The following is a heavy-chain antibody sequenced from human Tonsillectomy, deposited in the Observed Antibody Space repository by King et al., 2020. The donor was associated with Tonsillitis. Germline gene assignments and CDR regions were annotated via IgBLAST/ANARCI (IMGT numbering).Heavy chain of an antibody. CDR1: GGSIGNGGYS. CDR3: ARGAYNGSGNRFFDF. CDR2: IYYGGST. V-gene: IGHV4-30-4*07. J-gene: IGHJ4*02. D-gene: IGHD3-22*01. Sequence: QLQESGPGLVKPSQTLSLTCAVSGGSIGNGGYSWSWIRQPPGKGLEWIGYIYYGGSTYYNPSLKSRLTISVDTSKNQFSLKLSSVTAADTAVYYCARGAYNGSGNRFFDFWGQGTLVTVS.